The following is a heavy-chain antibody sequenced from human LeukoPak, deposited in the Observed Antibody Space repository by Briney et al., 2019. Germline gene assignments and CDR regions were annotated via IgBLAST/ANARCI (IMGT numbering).Heavy chain of an antibody. CDR1: GGTFGSYA. CDR3: ARAPYSSGGSTNYYYYYYMDV. D-gene: IGHD6-19*01. CDR2: IIPIFGTA. Sequence: SVKVSCKASGGTFGSYAISWVRLAPGQGLEWMGGIIPIFGTANYAQKFQGRVTITADESTSTAYMELSSLRSEDTAVYYCARAPYSSGGSTNYYYYYYMDVWGKGTTVTVSS. V-gene: IGHV1-69*13. J-gene: IGHJ6*03.